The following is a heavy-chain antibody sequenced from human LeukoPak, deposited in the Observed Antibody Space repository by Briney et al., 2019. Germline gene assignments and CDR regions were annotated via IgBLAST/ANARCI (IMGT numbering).Heavy chain of an antibody. CDR3: ARVPTGDYYGSGSYYSYYYYYMDV. CDR1: GFTFSSYA. V-gene: IGHV3-21*01. Sequence: PGGSLRLSCAASGFTFSSYAMNWVRQAPGKGLEWVSSISSSSSYIYYADSVKGRFTISRDNAKNSLYLQMNSLRAEDTAVYYCARVPTGDYYGSGSYYSYYYYYMDVWGKGTTVTVSS. D-gene: IGHD3-10*01. CDR2: ISSSSSYI. J-gene: IGHJ6*03.